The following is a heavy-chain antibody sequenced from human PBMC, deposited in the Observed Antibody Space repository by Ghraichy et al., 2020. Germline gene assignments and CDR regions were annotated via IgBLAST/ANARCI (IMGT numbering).Heavy chain of an antibody. CDR2: ISTYIGNT. V-gene: IGHV1-18*04. J-gene: IGHJ4*02. D-gene: IGHD6-13*01. CDR1: GYTFTSYG. Sequence: ASVNVSCKASGYTFTSYGISWVRQAPGQGLEWMGWISTYIGNTNYAQKLQGRVTMTTDTSTSTAYMELRSLRSNDTAVYYCARDGGITAARATDYWGQGTLVTVSS. CDR3: ARDGGITAARATDY.